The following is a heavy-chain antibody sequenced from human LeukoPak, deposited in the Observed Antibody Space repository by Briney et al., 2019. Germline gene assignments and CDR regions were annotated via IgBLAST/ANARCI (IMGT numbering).Heavy chain of an antibody. V-gene: IGHV1-2*02. D-gene: IGHD3-22*01. CDR2: INPNSGGT. CDR1: GYTFTSYD. J-gene: IGHJ3*02. Sequence: ASVKVSCKASGYTFTSYDINWVRQAPGQGLEWMGWINPNSGGTNYAQKFQGRVTMTRDTSISTAYMELSRLRSDDTAVYYCARDGSSGYQDAFDIWGQGTMVTVSS. CDR3: ARDGSSGYQDAFDI.